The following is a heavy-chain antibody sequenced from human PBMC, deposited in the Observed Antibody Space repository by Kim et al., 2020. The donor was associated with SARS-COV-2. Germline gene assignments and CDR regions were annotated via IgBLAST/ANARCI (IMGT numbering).Heavy chain of an antibody. D-gene: IGHD6-13*01. CDR1: GGTFSSYA. Sequence: SVKVSCKASGGTFSSYAISWVRQAPGQGLEWMGGINPIFGNANYAQKFQGRVTITADESTSTAYMELSSLRSEDTAVYYCARDQSPYSSSSYLFDYGGQRALVSVSS. J-gene: IGHJ4*02. CDR2: INPIFGNA. V-gene: IGHV1-69*13. CDR3: ARDQSPYSSSSYLFDY.